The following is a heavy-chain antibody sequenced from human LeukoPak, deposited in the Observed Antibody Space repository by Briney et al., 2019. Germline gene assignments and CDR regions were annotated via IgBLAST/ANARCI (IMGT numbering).Heavy chain of an antibody. CDR1: GGSISSGDDY. J-gene: IGHJ4*02. CDR2: IYYSGST. V-gene: IGHV4-30-4*08. CDR3: ARAEWAAVDY. Sequence: SETLSLTCTVSGGSISSGDDYWSWIRQPPGKGLEWIGYIYYSGSTYYNPSLKSRVTISVDTSKNQFSLKLSSVTAADTAVYYCARAEWAAVDYWGQGTLVTVSS. D-gene: IGHD1-14*01.